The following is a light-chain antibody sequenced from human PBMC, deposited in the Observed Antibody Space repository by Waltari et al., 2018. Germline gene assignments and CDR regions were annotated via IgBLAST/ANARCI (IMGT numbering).Light chain of an antibody. V-gene: IGLV2-14*01. J-gene: IGLJ3*02. Sequence: QSALTQPASVSGSPGQSITISCTGTSSNVGDNKYVSWYQQHPGKAPKLIIYDVSARHSWVSNRFSGSKSGNAASLTISGLQADDEADYYCASFTINTLVFGGGTKLTVL. CDR1: SSNVGDNKY. CDR2: DVS. CDR3: ASFTINTLV.